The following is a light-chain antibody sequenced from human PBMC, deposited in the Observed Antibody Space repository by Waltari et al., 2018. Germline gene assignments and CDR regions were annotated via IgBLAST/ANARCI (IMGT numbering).Light chain of an antibody. Sequence: QSALTQPASVSGSPGQSLTISCTGTSSAVGGYNYVSWYQQHPGKAPKLMIYDVTNRASGVSSRFTGSKSGNTASLTISGLQTDDEADYYCSSYRKSSTAGGVFGTGTKVTVL. CDR2: DVT. J-gene: IGLJ1*01. V-gene: IGLV2-14*03. CDR1: SSAVGGYNY. CDR3: SSYRKSSTAGGV.